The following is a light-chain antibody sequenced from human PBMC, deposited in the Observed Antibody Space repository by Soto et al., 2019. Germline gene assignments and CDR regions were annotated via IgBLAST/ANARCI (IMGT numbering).Light chain of an antibody. V-gene: IGLV2-14*01. Sequence: QSALTQPASVSGSPGQSITICCTGTSSDIGAYNSVSWYQQHPGKAPKLMIYEVSNRPSGVSNRFSASKSGNRASLTISGLQAEDEADYYCSSRTTSNPYVFGTGTKVTVL. J-gene: IGLJ1*01. CDR3: SSRTTSNPYV. CDR2: EVS. CDR1: SSDIGAYNS.